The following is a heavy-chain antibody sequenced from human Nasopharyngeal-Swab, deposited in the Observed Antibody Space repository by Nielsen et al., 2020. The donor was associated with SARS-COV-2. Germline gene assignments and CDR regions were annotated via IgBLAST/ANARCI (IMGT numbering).Heavy chain of an antibody. J-gene: IGHJ5*02. CDR1: GFTFSRYN. V-gene: IGHV3-21*06. CDR3: ARDLSKDDNWFGP. Sequence: GESLKISCAASGFTFSRYNMKWVRQAPGKGLEWVSSTSSSSTFIYYADSVKGRFTISRDNAKNSLYLQMNSLRAEDTAVYYCARDLSKDDNWFGPWGQGTLVTVSS. CDR2: TSSSSTFI.